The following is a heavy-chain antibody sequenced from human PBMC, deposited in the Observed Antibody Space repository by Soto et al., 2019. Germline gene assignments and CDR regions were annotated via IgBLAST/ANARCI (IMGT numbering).Heavy chain of an antibody. CDR2: ISSSSSYI. V-gene: IGHV3-21*01. CDR1: GFTFSSYS. Sequence: PGRSLRLSCAASGFTFSSYSMNWVRQAPGKGLEWVSSISSSSSYIYYADSVKGRFTISRDNAKNSLYLQMNSLRAEDTAVYYCARDLPLHISAFDIWGQGTMVTVSS. CDR3: ARDLPLHISAFDI. J-gene: IGHJ3*02.